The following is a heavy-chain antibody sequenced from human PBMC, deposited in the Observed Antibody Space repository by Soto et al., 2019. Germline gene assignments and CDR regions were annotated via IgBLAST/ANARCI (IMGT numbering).Heavy chain of an antibody. CDR1: GGSFSGYY. CDR3: AFIFRDGYYYYGMDV. Sequence: AVYGGSFSGYYWSWIRQPPGKGLEWIGEINHSGSTNYNPSLKSRVTISVDTSKNQFSLKLSSVTAADTAVYYCAFIFRDGYYYYGMDVWGQGTTVTVSS. J-gene: IGHJ6*02. V-gene: IGHV4-34*01. CDR2: INHSGST. D-gene: IGHD3-10*01.